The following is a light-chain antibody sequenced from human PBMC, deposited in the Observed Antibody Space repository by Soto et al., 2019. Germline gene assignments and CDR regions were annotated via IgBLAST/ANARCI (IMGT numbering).Light chain of an antibody. V-gene: IGKV3-15*01. CDR2: DAS. Sequence: EIVLTQSPATLSLSPGERATLSCRASQSVRSNLAWYQKKPGQAPRLVIYDASTRATGIPARFSGSGSGTEFTLIISSLQSEDFAVYYCQQYNEWPLTFGGGTKVDIK. J-gene: IGKJ4*01. CDR1: QSVRSN. CDR3: QQYNEWPLT.